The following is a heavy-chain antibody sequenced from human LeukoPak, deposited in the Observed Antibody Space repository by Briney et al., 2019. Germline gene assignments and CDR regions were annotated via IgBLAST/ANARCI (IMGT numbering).Heavy chain of an antibody. CDR2: IYYSGST. CDR3: ARDPQRYWFDH. V-gene: IGHV4-39*06. CDR1: GGSISSSCYY. Sequence: SETLSLTCTVSGGSISSSCYYWGWIRQPPGKGLEWIGNIYYSGSTYYNPSLKSRVTISGDTSKNQFPLKLSSVTAAATAVYYCARDPQRYWFDHWGQGTLVTVSS. J-gene: IGHJ5*02. D-gene: IGHD6-25*01.